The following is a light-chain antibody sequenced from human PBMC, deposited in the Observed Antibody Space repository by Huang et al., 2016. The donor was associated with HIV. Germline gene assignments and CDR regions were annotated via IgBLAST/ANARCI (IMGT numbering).Light chain of an antibody. CDR3: QQYSNWPPLT. CDR2: GAS. J-gene: IGKJ5*01. CDR1: QGVASN. V-gene: IGKV3-15*01. Sequence: EIMMTQSPATLSVSPGERVTLSCRASQGVASNLAWYQQKPGQAPRLLIYGASTRATGIPARFSGSGSGTEFTLTISSLQPEDFGVYYCQQYSNWPPLTFGQGTRLEIK.